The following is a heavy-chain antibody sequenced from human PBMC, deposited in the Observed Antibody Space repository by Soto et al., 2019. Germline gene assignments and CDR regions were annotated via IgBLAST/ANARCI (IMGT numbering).Heavy chain of an antibody. D-gene: IGHD1-7*01. CDR3: ARDFLITGTTVRFDS. J-gene: IGHJ5*01. CDR1: GYTFTNYY. V-gene: IGHV1-46*01. CDR2: INPSGGST. Sequence: GASLKVSCKASGYTFTNYYINWVRQAPGQGLEWMGMINPSGGSTTYAQKFQGSVTMTRDTSTSTVYMELRSLRSDDTAVYYCARDFLITGTTVRFDSWGQGTLVTVSS.